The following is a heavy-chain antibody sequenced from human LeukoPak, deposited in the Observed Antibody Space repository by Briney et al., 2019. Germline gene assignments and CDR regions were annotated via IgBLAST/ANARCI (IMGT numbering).Heavy chain of an antibody. CDR3: ASTSSGCDGPRY. CDR1: GGTFSSYA. D-gene: IGHD5-12*01. Sequence: SVKVSCKASGGTFSSYAISWVRQAPGQGLEWMGGIIPIFGTANYAQKFQGRVTITADKSTSTAYMELSSLRSEDTAVYYCASTSSGCDGPRYWGQGTLVTVSS. J-gene: IGHJ4*02. CDR2: IIPIFGTA. V-gene: IGHV1-69*06.